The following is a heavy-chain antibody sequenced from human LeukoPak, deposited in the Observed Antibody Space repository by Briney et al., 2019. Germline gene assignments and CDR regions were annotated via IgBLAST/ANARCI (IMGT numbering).Heavy chain of an antibody. CDR3: AKDLVATPFFYYYYYMDV. V-gene: IGHV3-30*02. CDR1: GFTFSSYA. CDR2: IRYDGSNK. Sequence: GRSLRLSCAASGFTFSSYAMHWVRRAPGKGLEWVAFIRYDGSNKYYADSVKGRFTISRDNSKNTLYLQMNSLRAEDTAVYYCAKDLVATPFFYYYYYMDVWGKGTTVTISS. J-gene: IGHJ6*03.